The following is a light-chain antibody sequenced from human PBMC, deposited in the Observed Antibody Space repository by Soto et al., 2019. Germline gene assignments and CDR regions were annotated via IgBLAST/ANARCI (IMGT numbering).Light chain of an antibody. Sequence: DIQMTQSPSSLSASVVDRVTITCRASQIISTYLNWYQQKPGKAPKLLIYAASSLQTGVPSRFSGSGSGTEFTLTISSLLPEDFATYYCQQSYSGLPTFGHGTRLEI. J-gene: IGKJ5*01. CDR1: QIISTY. CDR3: QQSYSGLPT. V-gene: IGKV1-39*01. CDR2: AAS.